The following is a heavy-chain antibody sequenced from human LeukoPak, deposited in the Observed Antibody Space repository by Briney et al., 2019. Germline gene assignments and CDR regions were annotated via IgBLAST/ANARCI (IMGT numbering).Heavy chain of an antibody. Sequence: GSLRLSCAASGFTFSSYAMSWVRQAPGKGLEWVSAISGSGGSTYYADSVKGRFTISRDNSKNTLYLQMNSLRAEDTAVYYCAKVHDFWSGYYLYFDYWGQGTLVTVSS. D-gene: IGHD3-3*01. CDR3: AKVHDFWSGYYLYFDY. CDR1: GFTFSSYA. CDR2: ISGSGGST. V-gene: IGHV3-23*01. J-gene: IGHJ4*02.